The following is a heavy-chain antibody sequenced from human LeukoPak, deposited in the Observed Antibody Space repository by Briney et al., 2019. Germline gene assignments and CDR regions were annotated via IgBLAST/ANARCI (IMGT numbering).Heavy chain of an antibody. Sequence: GGSLRLSCAASGFTFSSYAMSWVRQAPGKGLEWVSAISGSGGSTYYADSVKGRFTISRDNSKNTLYLQMNSLRAEDTAVYYCAKDGGWGYQYFYYMDVWGKGTTVTISS. CDR3: AKDGGWGYQYFYYMDV. V-gene: IGHV3-23*01. CDR1: GFTFSSYA. D-gene: IGHD2/OR15-2a*01. J-gene: IGHJ6*03. CDR2: ISGSGGST.